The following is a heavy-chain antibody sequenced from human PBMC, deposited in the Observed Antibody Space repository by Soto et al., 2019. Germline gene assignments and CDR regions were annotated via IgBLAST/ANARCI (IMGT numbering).Heavy chain of an antibody. Sequence: QVQLQQWGAGLLKPSETLSLTCAVYGGSFSGYYWSWIRQPPGKGLEWIGEINHSGSTNYNPSLKSRVTISVDTSKNQFSLKLSSVTAADTAVYYCARLWFGESTYYYGMDVWGQGTTVTVSS. CDR1: GGSFSGYY. D-gene: IGHD3-10*01. CDR3: ARLWFGESTYYYGMDV. CDR2: INHSGST. J-gene: IGHJ6*02. V-gene: IGHV4-34*01.